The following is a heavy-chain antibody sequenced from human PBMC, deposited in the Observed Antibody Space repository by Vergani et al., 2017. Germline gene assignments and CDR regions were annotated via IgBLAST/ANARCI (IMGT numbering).Heavy chain of an antibody. J-gene: IGHJ6*02. CDR3: AKARDTAMVTAGGYVMDV. CDR1: GGTFSSYT. CDR2: IIPILGIA. D-gene: IGHD5-18*01. Sequence: QVQLVQSGAEVKKPGSSVKVSCKASGGTFSSYTISWVRQAPGQGLEWMGRIIPILGIANYAQKFQGRVTITADKSTTTAYMELSSLRSEDTAVYYCAKARDTAMVTAGGYVMDVWGQGTTVTVSS. V-gene: IGHV1-69*02.